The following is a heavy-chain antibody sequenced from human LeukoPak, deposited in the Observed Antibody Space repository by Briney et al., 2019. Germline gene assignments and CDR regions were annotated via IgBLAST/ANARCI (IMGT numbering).Heavy chain of an antibody. CDR3: AKQPYPLTVTTWYFDY. CDR1: GFTFTSYG. Sequence: GKSLRLSCAASGFTFTSYGIHWVRQAPGKGLEWVAVISYDGNNKYYADSVKGRFTISRDNSKNTLYLQMNSLTAEDTAVYYCAKQPYPLTVTTWYFDYWGQGTLVTVSS. V-gene: IGHV3-30*18. J-gene: IGHJ4*02. CDR2: ISYDGNNK. D-gene: IGHD4-17*01.